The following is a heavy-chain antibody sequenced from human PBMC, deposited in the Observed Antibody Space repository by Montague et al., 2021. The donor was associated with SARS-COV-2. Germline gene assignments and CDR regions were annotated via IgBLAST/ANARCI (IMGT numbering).Heavy chain of an antibody. CDR2: INHRGTS. J-gene: IGHJ4*02. CDR1: GGSFSDNY. CDR3: ARGRQHFNMIVVVMTGGEYYFDY. V-gene: IGHV4-34*01. Sequence: SETLSLTCAVYGGSFSDNYWSWIRKPPGKGLEWIGEINHRGTSNYNPSLKSRVSISVDTSKNQFSLYLGSVTAADTAVYYCARGRQHFNMIVVVMTGGEYYFDYWGQGTRVTVSS. D-gene: IGHD3-22*01.